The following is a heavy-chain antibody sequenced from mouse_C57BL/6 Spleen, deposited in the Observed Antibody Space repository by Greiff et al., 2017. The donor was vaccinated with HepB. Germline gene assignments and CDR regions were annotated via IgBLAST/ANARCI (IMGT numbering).Heavy chain of an antibody. J-gene: IGHJ2*01. CDR1: GYTFTSYW. CDR2: IDPSDSYT. V-gene: IGHV1-50*01. D-gene: IGHD2-1*01. CDR3: ARSGNYLFDY. Sequence: QVQLQQSGAELVKPGASVKLSCKASGYTFTSYWMQWVKQRPGQGLEWIGEIDPSDSYTNYNQKFKGKATLTVDTSSSTAYMQLSILTSEDSAVYYCARSGNYLFDYWGQGTTLTVSS.